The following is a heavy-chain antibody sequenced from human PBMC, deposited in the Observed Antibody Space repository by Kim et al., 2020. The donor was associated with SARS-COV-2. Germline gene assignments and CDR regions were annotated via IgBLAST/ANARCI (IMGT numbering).Heavy chain of an antibody. V-gene: IGHV3-30*18. D-gene: IGHD3-22*01. CDR2: ISYDGSNK. Sequence: GGSLRLSCAASGFTFSSYGMHWVRQAPGKGLEWVAVISYDGSNKYYADSVKGRFTISRDNSKNTLYLQMNSLRAEDTAVYYCAKDPGYYDSRPGYWGQGTLVTVSS. J-gene: IGHJ4*02. CDR3: AKDPGYYDSRPGY. CDR1: GFTFSSYG.